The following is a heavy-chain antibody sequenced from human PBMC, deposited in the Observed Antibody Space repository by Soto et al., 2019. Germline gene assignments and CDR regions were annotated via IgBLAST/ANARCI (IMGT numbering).Heavy chain of an antibody. CDR3: ERSVWFTTPLPEF. CDR1: GYTFTGYY. D-gene: IGHD1-1*01. J-gene: IGHJ4*02. V-gene: IGHV1-2*02. Sequence: GASVKVSCKASGYTFTGYYMHWLRQAPGQVLEWVGWINPHSGDTNYAQKFQGRVTVNRETSMSKAYMXVNGLRSGNTGMYYCERSVWFTTPLPEFWGQGTLLTVCS. CDR2: INPHSGDT.